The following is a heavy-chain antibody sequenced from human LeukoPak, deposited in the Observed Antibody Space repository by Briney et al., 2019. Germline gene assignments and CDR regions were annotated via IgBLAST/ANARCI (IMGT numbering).Heavy chain of an antibody. V-gene: IGHV1-69*05. CDR2: IIPIFGTA. Sequence: SVKVSCKASGGTFSSYANSWVRQVPGQGLEWMGGIIPIFGTANYAQKFQGRVTITTDESTSTAYMELSSLRSEDTAVYYCAYSADSSGYLDWGQGTLVTVSS. J-gene: IGHJ4*02. CDR1: GGTFSSYA. D-gene: IGHD3-22*01. CDR3: AYSADSSGYLD.